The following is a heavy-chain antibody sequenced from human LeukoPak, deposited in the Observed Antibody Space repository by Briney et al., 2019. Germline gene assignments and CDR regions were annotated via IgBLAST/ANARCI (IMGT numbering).Heavy chain of an antibody. D-gene: IGHD2-15*01. CDR2: IYHSGST. V-gene: IGHV4-38-2*02. CDR3: ARQKAAHDAFDI. J-gene: IGHJ3*02. Sequence: SKTLSLTCTVSGYSISSGYYWGWIRQPPGKGLEWIGSIYHSGSTYYNPSLKSRVTISVDTSKNQFSLKLSSVTAADTAVYYCARQKAAHDAFDIWGQGTMVTVSS. CDR1: GYSISSGYY.